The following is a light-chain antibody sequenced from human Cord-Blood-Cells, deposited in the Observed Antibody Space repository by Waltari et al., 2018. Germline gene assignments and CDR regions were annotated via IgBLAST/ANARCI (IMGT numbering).Light chain of an antibody. CDR1: SSNIGAGYD. J-gene: IGLJ3*02. Sequence: QSVLTQPPSVSGAPGQRVTISCTGSSSNIGAGYDVHWYKQLPGTAPKPLLYGNSNPPSGVPDRFSGSKSGTSASLAITGLQAEDEADYYCQSYDSSLSGWVFGGGTKLTVL. CDR2: GNS. CDR3: QSYDSSLSGWV. V-gene: IGLV1-40*01.